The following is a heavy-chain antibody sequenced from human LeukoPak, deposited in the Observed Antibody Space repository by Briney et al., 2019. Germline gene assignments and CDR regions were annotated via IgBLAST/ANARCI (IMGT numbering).Heavy chain of an antibody. Sequence: GGSLRLSCSASGFIFSSYAMSRVRQAPGKGLEWVSTLSDGGDTTYYADSLKGRFTISRDNSNNTLYLQMNSLRAEDTAIYYCAKARSGSSASCYNYWGQGTLVTVSS. D-gene: IGHD2-2*02. CDR2: LSDGGDTT. J-gene: IGHJ4*02. V-gene: IGHV3-23*01. CDR1: GFIFSSYA. CDR3: AKARSGSSASCYNY.